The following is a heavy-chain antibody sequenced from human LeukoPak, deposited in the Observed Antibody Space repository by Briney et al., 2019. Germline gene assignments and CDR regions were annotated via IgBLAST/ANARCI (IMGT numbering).Heavy chain of an antibody. CDR1: GFTFSGST. CDR3: TSPIHHGDYDYFYGVDV. Sequence: GGSLKLSCAASGFTFSGSTMHWVRQASGKGREWVGRIRSKTNSYATAYAASVKGRFSISRDDSKNTAYLQMNSLKTEDTAVYYCTSPIHHGDYDYFYGVDVWGQGTTVTVSS. D-gene: IGHD4-17*01. CDR2: IRSKTNSYAT. J-gene: IGHJ6*02. V-gene: IGHV3-73*01.